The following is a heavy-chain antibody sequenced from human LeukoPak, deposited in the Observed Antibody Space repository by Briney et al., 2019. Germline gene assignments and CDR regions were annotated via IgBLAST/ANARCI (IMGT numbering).Heavy chain of an antibody. CDR1: GFTFSNYA. J-gene: IGHJ4*02. Sequence: RGSLRPSCAASGFTFSNYAMSWVRQAPGKGLEWVSAITGSGGTTYYADSAKGRFTISRDNSKNTVYLQMNSLRAEDTAVYYCAKGPDKYGITAYADFWGQETLDSVSS. CDR2: ITGSGGTT. V-gene: IGHV3-23*01. CDR3: AKGPDKYGITAYADF. D-gene: IGHD1-14*01.